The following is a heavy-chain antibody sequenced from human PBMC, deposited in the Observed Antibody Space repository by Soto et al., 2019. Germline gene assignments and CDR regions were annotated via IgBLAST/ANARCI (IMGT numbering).Heavy chain of an antibody. CDR2: ILPIFGTA. Sequence: QVQLVQSGAEVKKPGSSVKVSCKASGGTFSTDAINWVRQAPGQGPEWMGGILPIFGTADYAQKFQARVTITADVSTTTAYMELSSLRSEDTAVYYCARGHDYGGNSDAFDIWGQGTMVNVSS. CDR3: ARGHDYGGNSDAFDI. CDR1: GGTFSTDA. D-gene: IGHD2-21*02. J-gene: IGHJ3*02. V-gene: IGHV1-69*12.